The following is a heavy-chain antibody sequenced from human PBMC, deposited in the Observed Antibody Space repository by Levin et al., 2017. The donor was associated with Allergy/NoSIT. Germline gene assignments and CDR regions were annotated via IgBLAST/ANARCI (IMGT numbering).Heavy chain of an antibody. Sequence: ASVKVSCKISGDTLSELSIQWVRQAPGKGLEWMGSFGAEDGEAVFAQKFQDRLTMTEDTSTDTAYMELRSLISEDTAVYYCATAWELRGLDIWGQGTMVTVSS. CDR3: ATAWELRGLDI. J-gene: IGHJ3*02. CDR2: FGAEDGEA. CDR1: GDTLSELS. D-gene: IGHD1-7*01. V-gene: IGHV1-24*01.